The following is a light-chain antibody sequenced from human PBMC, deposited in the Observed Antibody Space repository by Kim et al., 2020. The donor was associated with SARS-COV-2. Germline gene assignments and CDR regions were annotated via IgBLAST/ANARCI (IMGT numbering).Light chain of an antibody. V-gene: IGLV3-19*01. J-gene: IGLJ3*02. CDR1: SLRTSF. CDR3: NCRDSSGNRV. CDR2: GEY. Sequence: SSELTQDPGVSVALGHTVRITCQGDSLRTSFASWYQQKPGQAPVLVMYGEYSRPSGIPDRFSGSSSGKTASLTIIGAQAEDEADYYCNCRDSSGNRVFGGGTQLTVL.